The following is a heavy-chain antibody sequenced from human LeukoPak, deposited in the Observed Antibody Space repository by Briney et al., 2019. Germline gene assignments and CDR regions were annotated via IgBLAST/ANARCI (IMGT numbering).Heavy chain of an antibody. V-gene: IGHV1-2*02. CDR3: ARDHRGSHFDY. CDR1: GYTFTDYY. J-gene: IGHJ4*02. CDR2: IHPNFGGA. Sequence: GASVKVSCKASGYTFTDYYLHWVRQAPGQGLEWMGWIHPNFGGANYAQKFQGRVTMTRDTSISAVYMELSRLTSDDTAVYYCARDHRGSHFDYWGQGSLVTV. D-gene: IGHD1-26*01.